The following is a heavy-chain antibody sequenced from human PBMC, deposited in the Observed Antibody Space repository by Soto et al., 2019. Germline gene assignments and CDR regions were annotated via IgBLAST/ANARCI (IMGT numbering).Heavy chain of an antibody. CDR2: IYSGGST. CDR3: ARDSGSGFFDY. J-gene: IGHJ4*02. Sequence: GGSLRLSCAASGFTVSSNYMNWVRQAPGKGLEWVSVIYSGGSTYYADSVKGRFTISRDNSKKTLYLQMNSLRAEDTAVYYCARDSGSGFFDYWGQGTLVTVSS. D-gene: IGHD3-10*01. V-gene: IGHV3-53*01. CDR1: GFTVSSNY.